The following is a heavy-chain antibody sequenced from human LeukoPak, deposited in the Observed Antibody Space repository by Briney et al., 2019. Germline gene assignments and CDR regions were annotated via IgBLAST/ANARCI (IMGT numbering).Heavy chain of an antibody. CDR3: AKYDSSGYYYHFDY. V-gene: IGHV3-23*01. J-gene: IGHJ4*02. Sequence: PGGSLRLSCAASGFTSSSYAMSWVRRAPGKGLEWVSAISGSGGSTYYADSVKGRFTISRDNSKNTLYLQMNSLRAEDTAVYYCAKYDSSGYYYHFDYWGQGTLVTVSS. D-gene: IGHD3-22*01. CDR2: ISGSGGST. CDR1: GFTSSSYA.